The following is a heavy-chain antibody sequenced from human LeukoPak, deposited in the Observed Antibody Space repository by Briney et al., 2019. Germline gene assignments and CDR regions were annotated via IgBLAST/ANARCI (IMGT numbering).Heavy chain of an antibody. Sequence: SETLSLTCTVSGGSISSYYWSWIRQPPGKGLEWIGYIYYSGSTNYNPFLKSRVTISVDTSKNQFFLKLSSVTAADTAVYYCARHRGQITFGGVIVTDDAFDIWGQGTMVTVSS. J-gene: IGHJ3*02. V-gene: IGHV4-59*08. D-gene: IGHD3-16*02. CDR1: GGSISSYY. CDR2: IYYSGST. CDR3: ARHRGQITFGGVIVTDDAFDI.